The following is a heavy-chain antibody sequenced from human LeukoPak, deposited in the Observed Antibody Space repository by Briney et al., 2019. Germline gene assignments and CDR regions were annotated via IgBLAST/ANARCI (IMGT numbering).Heavy chain of an antibody. J-gene: IGHJ5*02. Sequence: SQTLSLTCTVSGGSISSGDYYWRWLRQPPGTGLEWIGYISYNGSTYYNPSLKSRVTISLDTSKNQFSLKLSSVTAADTAVYYCARAVDYYGSGSYYKRWFDPWGQGTLVTVSS. D-gene: IGHD3-10*01. V-gene: IGHV4-30-4*08. CDR2: ISYNGST. CDR1: GGSISSGDYY. CDR3: ARAVDYYGSGSYYKRWFDP.